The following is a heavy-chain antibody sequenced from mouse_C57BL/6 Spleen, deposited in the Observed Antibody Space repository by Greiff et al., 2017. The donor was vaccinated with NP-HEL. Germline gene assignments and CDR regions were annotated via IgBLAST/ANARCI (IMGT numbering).Heavy chain of an antibody. CDR2: IDPSDSET. J-gene: IGHJ1*03. CDR1: GYTFTSYW. D-gene: IGHD2-1*01. Sequence: QVQLKQPGAELVRPGSSVKLSCKASGYTFTSYWMHWVKQRPIQGLEWIGNIDPSDSETHYNQKFKDKATLTVDKSSSTAYMQLSSLTSEDSAVYYCAGGNYGWYFDVWGTGTTVTVSS. CDR3: AGGNYGWYFDV. V-gene: IGHV1-52*01.